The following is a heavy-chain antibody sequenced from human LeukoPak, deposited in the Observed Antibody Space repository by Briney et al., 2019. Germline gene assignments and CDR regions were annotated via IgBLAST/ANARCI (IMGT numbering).Heavy chain of an antibody. CDR1: GDSISNSDYY. J-gene: IGHJ5*02. CDR2: INYSGRT. Sequence: KPSETLSLACTVSGDSISNSDYYWGWIRQPPGKGLEWIALINYSGRTFYNPSLRSRVTISVDMSKNQFSLNLNSVTAADTAVYYCARRRKDLNWFDPWGQGTLVTVPS. CDR3: ARRRKDLNWFDP. V-gene: IGHV4-39*01.